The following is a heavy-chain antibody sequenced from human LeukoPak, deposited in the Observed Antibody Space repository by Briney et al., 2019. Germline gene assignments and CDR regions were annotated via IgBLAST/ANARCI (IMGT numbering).Heavy chain of an antibody. CDR2: INSSSSTT. CDR1: GFTFSDYS. D-gene: IGHD5-18*01. V-gene: IGHV3-48*02. Sequence: PGGSLRLSCAASGFTFSDYSMNWVRQAPGKGLEWVSYINSSSSTTHYADSVKGRFTISRDNAKNSLYLQMNSLRDEDTAVHFCAKHYFYSYGSLDYWGQGTLVTVSS. J-gene: IGHJ4*02. CDR3: AKHYFYSYGSLDY.